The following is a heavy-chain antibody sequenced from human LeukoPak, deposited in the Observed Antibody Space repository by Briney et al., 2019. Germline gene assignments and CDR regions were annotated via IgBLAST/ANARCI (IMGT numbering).Heavy chain of an antibody. Sequence: ASVKVSCKASGYTFTSYYMHWVRQAPGQGLEWMGIINPSGGSTSYAQKFQGRVTMTRDTSTSAVYMELSSLRSEDTAVYYCAGEPYYYYGMDVWGQGTTVTVSS. CDR3: AGEPYYYYGMDV. J-gene: IGHJ6*02. V-gene: IGHV1-46*03. CDR1: GYTFTSYY. CDR2: INPSGGST.